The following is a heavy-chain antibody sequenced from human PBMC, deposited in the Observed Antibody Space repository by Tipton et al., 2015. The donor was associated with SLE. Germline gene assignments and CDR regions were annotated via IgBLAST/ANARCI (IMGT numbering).Heavy chain of an antibody. D-gene: IGHD2-15*01. CDR2: ISWIGST. Sequence: TLSLTCTVSGGSISSYYWTWIRQPPGKGLEWIGYISWIGSTNYNPSLKSRVTMSVDTSMNQFSLELSSVTAADTAVYYCARLVVLAAGGLYSFDYWGHGTLVTVSS. J-gene: IGHJ4*01. V-gene: IGHV4-59*08. CDR1: GGSISSYY. CDR3: ARLVVLAAGGLYSFDY.